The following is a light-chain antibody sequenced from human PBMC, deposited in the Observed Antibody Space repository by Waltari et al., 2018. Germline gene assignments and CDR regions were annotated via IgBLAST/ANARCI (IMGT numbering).Light chain of an antibody. Sequence: EIVLTQSPGTLSLSPGERGTLSCRASQSVSRFLAWYQPKPGQAPRLLIYGASTGATGIPDRFSGSGSGTDFSLTISRLEPEDFAVYYCQKYDRLPATFGQGTKVEIK. J-gene: IGKJ1*01. V-gene: IGKV3-20*01. CDR2: GAS. CDR3: QKYDRLPAT. CDR1: QSVSRF.